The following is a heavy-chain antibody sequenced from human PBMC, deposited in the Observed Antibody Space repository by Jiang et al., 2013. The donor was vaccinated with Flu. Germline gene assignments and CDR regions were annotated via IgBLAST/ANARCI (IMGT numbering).Heavy chain of an antibody. V-gene: IGHV3-30*18. CDR3: AKDRTSGSYYDY. J-gene: IGHJ4*02. Sequence: VQLLESGGGVVQPGGSLRLSCAASGFTFSDYDMHWVRQAPGKGLEWVSTMSYDGENKKTADSVKGRFTISRDNSKNTLYLQMNSLRAEDTAVYYCAKDRTSGSYYDYWGQGTLVTVSS. CDR1: GFTFSDYD. D-gene: IGHD3-10*01. CDR2: MSYDGENK.